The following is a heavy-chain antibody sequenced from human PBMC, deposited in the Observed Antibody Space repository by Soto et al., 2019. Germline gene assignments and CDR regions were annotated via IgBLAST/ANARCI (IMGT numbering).Heavy chain of an antibody. CDR3: AXDDSSGWYAYYYYGMDV. D-gene: IGHD6-19*01. J-gene: IGHJ6*02. CDR2: IWYCGSNK. CDR1: GFTFSSYG. V-gene: IGHV3-33*01. Sequence: GGSLRLSCAASGFTFSSYGMHWVRQAPVNGLEWVAVIWYCGSNKYYADSVKGRFTISRDNSKNTLYLQMNSLRAEDTAVYYCAXDDSSGWYAYYYYGMDVWGQGTTVTVSS.